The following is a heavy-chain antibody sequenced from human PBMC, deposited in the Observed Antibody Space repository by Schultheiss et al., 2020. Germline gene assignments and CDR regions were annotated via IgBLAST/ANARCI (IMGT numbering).Heavy chain of an antibody. V-gene: IGHV1-69*01. CDR1: GGTFSSYA. D-gene: IGHD4-17*01. CDR3: ARGYGDYGSAIDY. Sequence: FVKVSCKASGGTFSSYAISWVRQAPGQGLEWMGGIIPFFGTANYAQKFQGRVTITADESTSTAYMELSSLRSDDTAVYYCARGYGDYGSAIDYWGQGTLGTVSS. J-gene: IGHJ4*02. CDR2: IIPFFGTA.